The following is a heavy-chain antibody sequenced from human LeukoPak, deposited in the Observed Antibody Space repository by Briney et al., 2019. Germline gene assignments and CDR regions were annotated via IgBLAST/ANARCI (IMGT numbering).Heavy chain of an antibody. CDR1: GGSISPYY. V-gene: IGHV4-59*01. CDR3: ARDRRGEHSSGWYIGRAFDI. J-gene: IGHJ3*02. CDR2: IFHSGTT. Sequence: SETLSLTCTMSGGSISPYYWSWIRQPPGKGLEWIAYIFHSGTTKYNPSLKSRVAISLDTPKSQFSLKLSSVTAADTAVYYCARDRRGEHSSGWYIGRAFDIWGQGTMVTVSS. D-gene: IGHD6-19*01.